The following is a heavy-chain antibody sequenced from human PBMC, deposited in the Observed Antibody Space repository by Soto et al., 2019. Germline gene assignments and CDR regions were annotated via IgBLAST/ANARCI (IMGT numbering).Heavy chain of an antibody. CDR3: ARGHTGVTPGDY. CDR1: GGTFSSYA. J-gene: IGHJ4*02. V-gene: IGHV1-69*13. Sequence: SVKVSCKASGGTFSSYAISWVRQAPGQGLEWMGGIIPIFGTANYAQKFQGRVTITADESTSTAYMELSSLRSEDTAVYDCARGHTGVTPGDYWGQRTLVTVSS. CDR2: IIPIFGTA. D-gene: IGHD4-4*01.